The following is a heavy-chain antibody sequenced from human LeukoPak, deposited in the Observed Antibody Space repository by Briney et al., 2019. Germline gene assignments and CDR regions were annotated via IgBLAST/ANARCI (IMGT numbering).Heavy chain of an antibody. CDR3: ARDWSSIAARPGAFDI. CDR2: IWYDGSNK. D-gene: IGHD6-6*01. V-gene: IGHV3-33*08. J-gene: IGHJ3*02. CDR1: GFTFSSYG. Sequence: GGSPRLSCAASGFTFSSYGMQWVRQAPGKGLEWVAVIWYDGSNKYYADSVKGRFTISRDNSKNTLYLQMNSLRAEDTAVYYCARDWSSIAARPGAFDIWGQGTMVTVSS.